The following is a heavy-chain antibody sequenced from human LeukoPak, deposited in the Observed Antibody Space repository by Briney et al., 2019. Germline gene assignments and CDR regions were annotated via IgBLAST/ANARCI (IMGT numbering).Heavy chain of an antibody. J-gene: IGHJ6*03. V-gene: IGHV4-34*01. CDR3: ARVREYYYHYMDV. Sequence: SETLSLTCAVYGGSFSGYYWSWIRQPPGKGLEWIGEINHSGSTNYNPSLKSRVTISVDTSKNQFSLKLSSVTAADTAVYYCARVREYYYHYMDVWGKGTTVTVSS. CDR1: GGSFSGYY. CDR2: INHSGST.